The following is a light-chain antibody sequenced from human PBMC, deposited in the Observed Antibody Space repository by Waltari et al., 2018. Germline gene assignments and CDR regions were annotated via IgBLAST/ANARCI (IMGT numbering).Light chain of an antibody. CDR1: KLGDKS. CDR3: QAWDSSTAV. J-gene: IGLJ3*02. Sequence: SYELTQPPSVSVSPGQTASITCSGDKLGDKSACWYQQKPGQSPVVVICQNTKRPSGVLVLFASSTSGNAATLTISGTHAMDEADYYCQAWDSSTAVFGGGTKLTVL. V-gene: IGLV3-1*01. CDR2: QNT.